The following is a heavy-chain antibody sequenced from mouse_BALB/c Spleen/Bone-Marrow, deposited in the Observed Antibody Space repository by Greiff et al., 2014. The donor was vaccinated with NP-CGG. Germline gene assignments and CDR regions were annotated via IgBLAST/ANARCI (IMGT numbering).Heavy chain of an antibody. CDR1: GFAFSSYD. Sequence: LQQSGGGLVKPGGSLKLSCAASGFAFSSYDMSWVRQTPEKRLEWVATISSGGSYTYYPDSVKGRFTISRDNARNTLYLQMSSLRSEDTALYYCARHPYYGNYPAWFAYWGQGTLVNVSA. CDR3: ARHPYYGNYPAWFAY. J-gene: IGHJ3*01. V-gene: IGHV5-9*02. D-gene: IGHD2-10*01. CDR2: ISSGGSYT.